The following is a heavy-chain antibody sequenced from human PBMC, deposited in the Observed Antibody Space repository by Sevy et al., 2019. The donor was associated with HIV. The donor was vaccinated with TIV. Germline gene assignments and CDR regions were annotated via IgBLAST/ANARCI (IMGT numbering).Heavy chain of an antibody. Sequence: GESLKISCKGSGYSFTNYWIAWVRQMPGKGLEWMGIIYPGDSETRYSPSFQGQVTISADKSISTAYLHWSSLKASDTAMYYWARLYDSSGHFPSDYWGQGTLVTVSS. D-gene: IGHD3-22*01. CDR1: GYSFTNYW. V-gene: IGHV5-51*01. CDR3: ARLYDSSGHFPSDY. CDR2: IYPGDSET. J-gene: IGHJ4*02.